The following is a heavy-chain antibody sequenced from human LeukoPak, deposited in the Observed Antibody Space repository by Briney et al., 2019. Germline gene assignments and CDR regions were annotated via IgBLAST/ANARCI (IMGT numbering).Heavy chain of an antibody. CDR2: IIPIFGTA. Sequence: GASVKVSCKASGGTFSSYAISWVRQAPGQGLEWMGGIIPIFGTANYAQKFQGRVTITTDESTSTAYMELSSLRSEDTAVYYCARDIGPRRYHDSSGSDAFDIWGQGTMVTVSS. CDR3: ARDIGPRRYHDSSGSDAFDI. CDR1: GGTFSSYA. D-gene: IGHD3-22*01. V-gene: IGHV1-69*05. J-gene: IGHJ3*02.